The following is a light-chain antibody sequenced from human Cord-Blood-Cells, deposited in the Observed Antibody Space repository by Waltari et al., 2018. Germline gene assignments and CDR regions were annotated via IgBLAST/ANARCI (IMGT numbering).Light chain of an antibody. CDR3: QSADSSGTYV. CDR1: ALPKQY. V-gene: IGLV3-25*03. CDR2: KDS. Sequence: SYDLTQPPPVSVSPGQTARTTCSGDALPKQYANWYQQKPGQAPVLVIYKDSERPSGIPERFSGSSSGTTVTLTISGVQAEDEADYYCQSADSSGTYVFGTGTKVTVL. J-gene: IGLJ1*01.